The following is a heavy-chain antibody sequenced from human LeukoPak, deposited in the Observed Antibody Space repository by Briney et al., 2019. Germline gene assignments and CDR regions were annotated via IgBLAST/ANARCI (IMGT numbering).Heavy chain of an antibody. Sequence: ASVKVSCKASGYTFTSYYMHWVRQAPGQGLEWMGIINPSGGSTSYAQKFQGRVTMTRNTSISTAYMELSSLRSEDTAVYYCARRREDTIFGVVITYYYYGMDVWGQGTTVTVSS. J-gene: IGHJ6*02. V-gene: IGHV1-46*01. CDR3: ARRREDTIFGVVITYYYYGMDV. CDR2: INPSGGST. CDR1: GYTFTSYY. D-gene: IGHD3-3*01.